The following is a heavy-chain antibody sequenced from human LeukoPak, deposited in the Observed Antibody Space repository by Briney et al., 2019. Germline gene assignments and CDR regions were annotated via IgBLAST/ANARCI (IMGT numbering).Heavy chain of an antibody. J-gene: IGHJ6*03. CDR3: ARVGATSTGNYYYYMDV. D-gene: IGHD1-26*01. Sequence: SVKVSCKASGGTFSSYAISWVRQAPGQGLEWMGGILPIFGTANYAQKFQGRVTITTDESTSTAYMELSSLRSEDTAVYYCARVGATSTGNYYYYMDVWGKGTTVTVSS. CDR1: GGTFSSYA. V-gene: IGHV1-69*05. CDR2: ILPIFGTA.